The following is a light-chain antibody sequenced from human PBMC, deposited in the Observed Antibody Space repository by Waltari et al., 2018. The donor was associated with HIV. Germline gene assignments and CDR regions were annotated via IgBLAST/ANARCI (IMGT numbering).Light chain of an antibody. CDR2: SNN. CDR3: GAWDDTHSWV. J-gene: IGLJ3*02. CDR1: SSNIGTHT. Sequence: QSVLTQPPSVSGTPGQGVPISCSGSSSNIGTHTVNWYQHLPGTTPKLLIYSNNPRPAGVPDRCSGSKSGTSASLAISGLQSEDEADYYCGAWDDTHSWVFGGGTKLTVL. V-gene: IGLV1-44*01.